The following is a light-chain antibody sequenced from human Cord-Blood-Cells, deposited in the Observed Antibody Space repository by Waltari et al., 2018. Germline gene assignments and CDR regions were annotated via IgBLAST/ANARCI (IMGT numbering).Light chain of an antibody. J-gene: IGLJ3*02. Sequence: QSALTQPASVSGSPGQSITISCPGTRSDVGRYNLVSWYQQHPGKAPKLMIYEGSKRPSGVSNRFSGSKSGNTASLTISGLQAEDEADYYCCSYAGSRVFGGGTKLTVL. CDR2: EGS. CDR1: RSDVGRYNL. CDR3: CSYAGSRV. V-gene: IGLV2-23*01.